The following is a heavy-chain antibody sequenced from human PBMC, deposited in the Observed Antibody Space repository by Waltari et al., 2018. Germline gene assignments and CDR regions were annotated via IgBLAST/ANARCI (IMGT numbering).Heavy chain of an antibody. D-gene: IGHD3-3*01. CDR2: IYWNDDK. CDR1: GFSLSTSGVG. Sequence: QLTLKESGPTLVTPTQTLTLTCTFSGFSLSTSGVGVGWIRQPPGKALEWLALIYWNDDKRYSPSLKSRLTITKDTSKNPVVLTMTNMDPVNTATYYCAHFRHDFWSGYYTSDEPVAFDIWGQGTMVTVSS. J-gene: IGHJ3*02. V-gene: IGHV2-5*01. CDR3: AHFRHDFWSGYYTSDEPVAFDI.